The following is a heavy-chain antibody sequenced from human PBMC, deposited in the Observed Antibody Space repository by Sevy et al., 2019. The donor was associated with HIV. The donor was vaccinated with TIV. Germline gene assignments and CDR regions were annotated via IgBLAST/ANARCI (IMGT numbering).Heavy chain of an antibody. CDR2: IWYDGSNK. Sequence: HGGSLRLSCAASGFTFSSYGMHWVRQAPGKGLEWVAVIWYDGSNKYYADSVKGRFTISRDNSKNTLYLQMNSLRAEDTAVYYCAMNYYDSSGSSFFFDYWGQGTLVTVSS. J-gene: IGHJ4*02. CDR1: GFTFSSYG. D-gene: IGHD3-22*01. CDR3: AMNYYDSSGSSFFFDY. V-gene: IGHV3-33*01.